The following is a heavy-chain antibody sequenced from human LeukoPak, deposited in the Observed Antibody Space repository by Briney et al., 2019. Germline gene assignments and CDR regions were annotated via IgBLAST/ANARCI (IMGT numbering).Heavy chain of an antibody. Sequence: ASVKVSCKASGYTFTGYYMHWVRQAPGQGLDWMGWINPNSGGTNYAQKFQGWVTMTRDTSISTAYMELSRLRSDDTAVYYCASGNRAILTGYYIEDYFDYWGQGTLVTVSS. D-gene: IGHD3-9*01. J-gene: IGHJ4*02. CDR1: GYTFTGYY. CDR3: ASGNRAILTGYYIEDYFDY. CDR2: INPNSGGT. V-gene: IGHV1-2*04.